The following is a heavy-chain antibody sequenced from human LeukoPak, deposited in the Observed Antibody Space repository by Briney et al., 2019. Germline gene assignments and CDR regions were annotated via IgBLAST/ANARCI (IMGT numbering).Heavy chain of an antibody. Sequence: GGSLRLSCAASGFTFNAFGMNWVRQAPGKGLEWVSYIGTTSGAIYYADSVKGRFTISRDSAKNSLYLQMNSLRAEDTAVYYCARRGPTYSSGLDYWGQGTLVTVSS. D-gene: IGHD3-22*01. CDR3: ARRGPTYSSGLDY. V-gene: IGHV3-48*01. CDR2: IGTTSGAI. CDR1: GFTFNAFG. J-gene: IGHJ4*02.